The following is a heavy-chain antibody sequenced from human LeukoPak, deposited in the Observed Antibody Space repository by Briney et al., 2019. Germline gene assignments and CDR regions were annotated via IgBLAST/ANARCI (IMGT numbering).Heavy chain of an antibody. CDR1: GFTVSSNY. D-gene: IGHD6-13*01. V-gene: IGHV3-66*02. CDR2: IYSGGST. CDR3: ARVPLGYSSSWYLPTYYMDV. Sequence: GGSLRLSYAASGFTVSSNYMIWVRQAPGKGLEWVSVIYSGGSTYYADSVKGRFTISRDNSKNTLYLQMNSLRAEDTAVYYCARVPLGYSSSWYLPTYYMDVWGKGTTVTVSS. J-gene: IGHJ6*03.